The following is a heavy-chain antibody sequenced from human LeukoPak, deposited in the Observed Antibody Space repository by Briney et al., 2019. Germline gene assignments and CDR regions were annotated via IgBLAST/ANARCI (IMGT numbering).Heavy chain of an antibody. CDR1: GFTFSSYS. CDR2: ISSSSSTI. D-gene: IGHD3-22*01. V-gene: IGHV3-48*01. CDR3: ARDFYDSSGYYPWNAFDI. J-gene: IGHJ3*02. Sequence: PGGSLRLSCAASGFTFSSYSMNWVRQAPGKGLEWVSYISSSSSTIYYADSVKGRFTISRDNAKNSLYLQMNSLRAEDTAVYYCARDFYDSSGYYPWNAFDIWGQGTMVTVSS.